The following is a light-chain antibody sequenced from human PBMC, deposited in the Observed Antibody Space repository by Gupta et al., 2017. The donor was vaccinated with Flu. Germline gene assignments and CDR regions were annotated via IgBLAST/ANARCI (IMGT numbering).Light chain of an antibody. J-gene: IGLJ1*01. CDR3: CSYAGSSSYV. Sequence: QSALTQPASVSGSPGQGITISCTGTSSDVGSYNLVSWYQQHPGKAPKLMIYEGSKRPSGVSNRFSGSKSGNTASLTISGLQAEDEADYYCCSYAGSSSYVFGTGTRVTVL. CDR2: EGS. CDR1: SSDVGSYNL. V-gene: IGLV2-23*01.